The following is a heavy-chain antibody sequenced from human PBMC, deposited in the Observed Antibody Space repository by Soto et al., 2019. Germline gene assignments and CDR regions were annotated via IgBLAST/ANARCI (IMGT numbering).Heavy chain of an antibody. J-gene: IGHJ2*01. D-gene: IGHD3-9*01. CDR2: INDRGSI. CDR3: ARESNDILTGSPWVWYFDL. CDR1: GGSFSGYY. V-gene: IGHV4-34*01. Sequence: QVQLQQWGAGPLRPLETLSLTCGVSGGSFSGYYWAWIHQSPGKGLGWIGEINDRGSINYNPSLRTRVRFPVETSRNHYTRNLRSVTAADPAFYSCARESNDILTGSPWVWYFDLWGRGTLVTVSS.